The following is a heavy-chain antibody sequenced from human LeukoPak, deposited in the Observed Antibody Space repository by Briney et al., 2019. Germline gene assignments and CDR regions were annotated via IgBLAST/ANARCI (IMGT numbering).Heavy chain of an antibody. J-gene: IGHJ5*02. Sequence: PGGSLRLSCAASGFTVSSNYMTWVRQAPGKGLEWVSLIYSGGNTYYADSVKGRFTISRDNSKNTLYLQMNSLRAEDTAVYYCARDLEMATIANWFDPWGQGALVTVSS. CDR2: IYSGGNT. CDR3: ARDLEMATIANWFDP. D-gene: IGHD5-24*01. V-gene: IGHV3-66*01. CDR1: GFTVSSNY.